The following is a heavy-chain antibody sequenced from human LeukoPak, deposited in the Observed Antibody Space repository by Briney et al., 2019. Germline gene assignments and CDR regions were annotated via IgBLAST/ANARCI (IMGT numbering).Heavy chain of an antibody. J-gene: IGHJ4*02. Sequence: GASVKVYCKASGYTFTSYAMNWVRQAPGQGLEWMGWINTNTGNPTYAQGFTGRFVFSLDTSVSTAYLQISSLKAEVTAVYYCARDDILLKGVTIFGVVLWVWGQGTLVTVSS. CDR2: INTNTGNP. V-gene: IGHV7-4-1*02. CDR1: GYTFTSYA. D-gene: IGHD3-3*01. CDR3: ARDDILLKGVTIFGVVLWV.